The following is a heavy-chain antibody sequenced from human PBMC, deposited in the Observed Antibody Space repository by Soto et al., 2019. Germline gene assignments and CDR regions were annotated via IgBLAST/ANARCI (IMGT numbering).Heavy chain of an antibody. CDR2: IYYSGST. CDR1: GGSVSSGSYY. V-gene: IGHV4-61*01. Sequence: SETLSLTCTVSGGSVSSGSYYWSWIRQPPGKGLEWIGHIYYSGSTNYNPSLKSRVTISVDTSKNQFSLKLSSVTAADTAVYYCARECRAAMVRGVIIVAGAWFDPWGQGTLVTVSS. CDR3: ARECRAAMVRGVIIVAGAWFDP. D-gene: IGHD3-10*01. J-gene: IGHJ5*02.